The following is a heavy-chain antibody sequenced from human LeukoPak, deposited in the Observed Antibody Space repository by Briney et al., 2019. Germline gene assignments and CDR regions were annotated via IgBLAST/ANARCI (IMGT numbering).Heavy chain of an antibody. Sequence: PGGSLRLSCAASGFTFSSYSMNWVRQAPGKGLEWASSISSSSSYIYYADSVKGRFTISRDNAKNSLYLQMNSLRAEDTAVYYCARDGLRFLEWLLSGNFDYWGQGTLVTVSS. V-gene: IGHV3-21*01. CDR3: ARDGLRFLEWLLSGNFDY. CDR1: GFTFSSYS. J-gene: IGHJ4*02. D-gene: IGHD3-3*01. CDR2: ISSSSSYI.